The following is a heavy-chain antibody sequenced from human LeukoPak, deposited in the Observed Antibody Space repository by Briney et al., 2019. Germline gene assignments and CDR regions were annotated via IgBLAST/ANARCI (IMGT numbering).Heavy chain of an antibody. CDR2: MNPNSANA. CDR3: ARRRVGTHFDY. Sequence: ASVKVSCKASGYTFTSYDINWVRQATGQGLEWMGWMNPNSANADYAQKFQGRVTITRNTSISTAYMELSSLRFGDTAVYYCARRRVGTHFDYWGQGTLVTVSS. J-gene: IGHJ4*02. D-gene: IGHD1-14*01. V-gene: IGHV1-8*03. CDR1: GYTFTSYD.